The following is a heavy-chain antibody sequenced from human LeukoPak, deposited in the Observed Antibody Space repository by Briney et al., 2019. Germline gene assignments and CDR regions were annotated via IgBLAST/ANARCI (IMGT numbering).Heavy chain of an antibody. CDR2: IKQDGSEK. Sequence: GGSLRLSCAASGFTFSRYWMSWVRQAPGKGLEWVANIKQDGSEKYYVDSVKGRFTISRDNAKNSLYLQMNSLRAEDTAVYYCARVPYGDYGPGMDVWGQGTTVTVSS. J-gene: IGHJ6*02. D-gene: IGHD4-17*01. V-gene: IGHV3-7*04. CDR3: ARVPYGDYGPGMDV. CDR1: GFTFSRYW.